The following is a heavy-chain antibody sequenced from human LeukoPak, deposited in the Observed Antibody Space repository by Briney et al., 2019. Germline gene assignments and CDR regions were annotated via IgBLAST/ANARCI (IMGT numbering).Heavy chain of an antibody. D-gene: IGHD4-17*01. CDR1: GGSVSSGDYY. CDR3: ASHGDPSFEKTRYFDY. V-gene: IGHV4-61*02. CDR2: IYTSGST. Sequence: PSETLSLTCTVSGGSVSSGDYYWSWIRQPAGKGLEWIGRIYTSGSTSYSPSLKSRVTISLDTSKNQFSLRLSSVTAADTAVYYCASHGDPSFEKTRYFDYWGQGTLVTVSS. J-gene: IGHJ4*02.